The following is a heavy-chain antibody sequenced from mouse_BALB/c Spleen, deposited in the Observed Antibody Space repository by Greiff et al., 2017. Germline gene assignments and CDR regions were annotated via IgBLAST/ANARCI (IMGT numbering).Heavy chain of an antibody. V-gene: IGHV5-6-5*01. Sequence: EVKVEESGGGLVKPGGSLKLSCAASGFTFSSYAMSWVRQTPEKRLEWVASISSGGSTYYPDSVKGRFTISRDNARNILYLQMSSLRSEDTAMYYCARGHDYDGIAYWGQGTLVTVSA. CDR3: ARGHDYDGIAY. CDR2: ISSGGST. CDR1: GFTFSSYA. D-gene: IGHD2-4*01. J-gene: IGHJ3*01.